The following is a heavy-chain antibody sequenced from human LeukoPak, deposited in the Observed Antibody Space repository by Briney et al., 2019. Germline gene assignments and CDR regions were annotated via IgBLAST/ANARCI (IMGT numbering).Heavy chain of an antibody. CDR1: GFIYTSYW. D-gene: IGHD3-3*01. CDR3: ARCGRITTLGVAGRTGFDP. Sequence: GGSLRLSCAASGFIYTSYWMSWVRQAPGKGLEWVANIKQDGSGKYYVDSVKGRFTISRDNAKNSLYLQMNSLRAEDTAVYYCARCGRITTLGVAGRTGFDPWGQGTLVTVSS. J-gene: IGHJ5*02. V-gene: IGHV3-7*01. CDR2: IKQDGSGK.